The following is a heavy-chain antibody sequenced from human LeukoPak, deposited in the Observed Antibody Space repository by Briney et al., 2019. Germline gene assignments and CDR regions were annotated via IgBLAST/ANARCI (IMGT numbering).Heavy chain of an antibody. Sequence: ASVKVSCKASGYTFTSYGISWVRQSPGQGPEWMGWISAYNGNTNYAQKLQCRVTMTTDTSKSTVYMELRSLRSDDTAVYYCARDRPIAEWELPNFDYWGQGTLVTVSS. CDR3: ARDRPIAEWELPNFDY. J-gene: IGHJ4*02. CDR2: ISAYNGNT. D-gene: IGHD1-26*01. V-gene: IGHV1-18*01. CDR1: GYTFTSYG.